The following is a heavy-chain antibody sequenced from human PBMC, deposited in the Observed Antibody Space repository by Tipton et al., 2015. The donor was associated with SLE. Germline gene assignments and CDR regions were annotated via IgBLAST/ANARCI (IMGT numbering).Heavy chain of an antibody. Sequence: SLRLSCAASGFTFSNNWMTWVRQAPGKGLEWVAHIKPDGSEEFYVDSVRGRFIISRDNVKSSLSLQMNSLNAEDTAVYYCAREYQGSFYVNGAFAMWGQGTVVTVSS. CDR3: AREYQGSFYVNGAFAM. CDR1: GFTFSNNW. J-gene: IGHJ3*02. D-gene: IGHD3-10*01. V-gene: IGHV3-7*01. CDR2: IKPDGSEE.